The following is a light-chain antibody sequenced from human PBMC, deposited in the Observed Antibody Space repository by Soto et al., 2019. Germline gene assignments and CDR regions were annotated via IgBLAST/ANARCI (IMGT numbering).Light chain of an antibody. CDR1: QVIYSA. V-gene: IGKV1-13*02. CDR3: QQFYSYPLT. CDR2: DAS. J-gene: IGKJ4*01. Sequence: AIQLTQSPSSLSASVGDRVTITCRASQVIYSAVAWYQQIPGKTPKLLIYDASSLERGVPSRFTGSGSGTDFTLTISSLQPEDFAVYYCQQFYSYPLTFAGGSQVEIK.